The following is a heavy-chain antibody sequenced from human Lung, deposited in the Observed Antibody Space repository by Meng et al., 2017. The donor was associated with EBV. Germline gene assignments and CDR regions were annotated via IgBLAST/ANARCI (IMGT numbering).Heavy chain of an antibody. CDR2: INYSGIT. V-gene: IGHV4-34*01. D-gene: IGHD6-6*01. J-gene: IGHJ5*02. CDR1: GRSFSSSY. CDR3: ARVVAGRYNWFDP. Sequence: GQLHAGGAGLLKPSEPLSLTCGVSGRSFSSSYWSWIRQPPGKGLEWIGQINYSGITNYNPSLKSRVTISVDTSKNPFSLSLNSVTAADTAVYYCARVVAGRYNWFDPWGQGTLVTVSS.